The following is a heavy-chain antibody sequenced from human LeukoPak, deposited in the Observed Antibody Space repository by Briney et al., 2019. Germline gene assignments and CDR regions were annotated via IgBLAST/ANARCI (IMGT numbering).Heavy chain of an antibody. CDR1: GFTFSSYG. V-gene: IGHV3-33*01. J-gene: IGHJ4*02. CDR3: ARDHSADFWSGYYGY. CDR2: IWYDGSKQ. Sequence: PGGSLRLSCAASGFTFSSYGMHWVRQAPGKGQEWVAVIWYDGSKQYYADSVKGRFTISRDNSKNTLYLQMNSLRAEDTAVYYCARDHSADFWSGYYGYWGQGTLVTVSS. D-gene: IGHD3-3*01.